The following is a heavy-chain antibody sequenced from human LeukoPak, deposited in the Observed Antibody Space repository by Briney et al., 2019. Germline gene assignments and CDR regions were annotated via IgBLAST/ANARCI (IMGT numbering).Heavy chain of an antibody. D-gene: IGHD3-10*01. Sequence: GASVKVSCKASGYTFTGYYMHWGRQAPGQGLEWMGWINPNSGGTNYAQKFQGRGTMTRDTSMSTAYMELSRLRSDDTAVYYCARSILITMVRGVIDYWGQGTLVTVSS. CDR2: INPNSGGT. CDR3: ARSILITMVRGVIDY. CDR1: GYTFTGYY. J-gene: IGHJ4*02. V-gene: IGHV1-2*02.